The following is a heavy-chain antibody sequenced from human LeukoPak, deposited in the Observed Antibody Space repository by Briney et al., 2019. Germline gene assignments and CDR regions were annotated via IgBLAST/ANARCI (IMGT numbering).Heavy chain of an antibody. CDR2: INPNSGGT. J-gene: IGHJ4*02. Sequence: ASVKVSCKASGYTFTGYYMHWVRQAPGQGLEWMRWINPNSGGTNYAQKFQGRVTMTRDTSISTAYMELSRLRSDDTAVYYCARDTDSSGWYYFDYWGQGTLVTVSS. V-gene: IGHV1-2*02. D-gene: IGHD6-19*01. CDR3: ARDTDSSGWYYFDY. CDR1: GYTFTGYY.